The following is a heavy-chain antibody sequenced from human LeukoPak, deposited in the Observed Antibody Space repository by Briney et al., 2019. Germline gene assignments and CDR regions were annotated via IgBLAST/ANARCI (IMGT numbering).Heavy chain of an antibody. J-gene: IGHJ4*02. V-gene: IGHV3-21*06. Sequence: GGSLRLSCAASGFTFSSYSMNWVRQAPGKGLEWVSSISSTTNYIYYADSVKGRFTISRDNAKNSLYPQMNSLRAEDTAVYYCATGRTAMGTDPYDYWGQGTLVTAYWGQGTLVTVSS. D-gene: IGHD5-18*01. CDR3: ATGRTAMGTDPYDYWGQGTLVTAY. CDR2: ISSTTNYI. CDR1: GFTFSSYS.